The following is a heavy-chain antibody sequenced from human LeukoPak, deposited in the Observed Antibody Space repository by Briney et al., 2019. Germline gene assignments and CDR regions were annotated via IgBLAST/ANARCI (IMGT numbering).Heavy chain of an antibody. CDR3: ARVNYYYYYMDV. J-gene: IGHJ6*03. CDR1: GGSISNYY. Sequence: TSSETLSLTCTVSGGSISNYYWTWIRQPAGKGLEWIGRIYTSGGTNYNPSLKSRVTMSVDTSKNQFSLKLSSVTAADTAVYYCARVNYYYYYMDVWGKGTTVTISS. V-gene: IGHV4-4*07. CDR2: IYTSGGT.